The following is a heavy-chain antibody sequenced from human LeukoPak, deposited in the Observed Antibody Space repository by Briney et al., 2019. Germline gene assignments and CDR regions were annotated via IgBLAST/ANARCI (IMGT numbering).Heavy chain of an antibody. CDR2: IYSTGST. CDR3: ARGAAAGWVGY. J-gene: IGHJ4*02. V-gene: IGHV4-59*01. Sequence: SETLSLSCTVSGCSISNYFWSWIRQPPGKGLEWMGYIYSTGSTNSNPSLKSRVTISVDTSKNQFSLMLISLAAADAAVYYCARGAAAGWVGYWGQGTLVTVSS. D-gene: IGHD6-13*01. CDR1: GCSISNYF.